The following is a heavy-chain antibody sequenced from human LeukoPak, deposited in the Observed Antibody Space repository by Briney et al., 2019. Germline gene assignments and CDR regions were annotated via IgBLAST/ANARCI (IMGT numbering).Heavy chain of an antibody. CDR3: AKDGRVTPSGWFDP. V-gene: IGHV3-66*01. D-gene: IGHD1-26*01. Sequence: GGSLRLSCAVSGFTVSSNYMNWVRQAPGKGLEWISVIYSADTTHYAESVKGRFTISRDNSKNTLYLQMNSLRAEDTAVYYCAKDGRVTPSGWFDPWGQGTLVTVSS. CDR2: IYSADTT. CDR1: GFTVSSNY. J-gene: IGHJ5*02.